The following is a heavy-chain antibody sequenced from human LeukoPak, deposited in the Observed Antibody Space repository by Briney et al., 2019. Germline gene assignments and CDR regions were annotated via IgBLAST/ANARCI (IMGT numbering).Heavy chain of an antibody. V-gene: IGHV4-30-4*01. CDR2: IQYSGST. CDR1: GGSISSGDYY. CDR3: ARGRGYGGTYYFDY. D-gene: IGHD4-23*01. Sequence: PSQTLSLTCTVSGGSISSGDYYWSWIRQPPGKGLESIGYIQYSGSTSYNPSLKSRVTISVDTSKNQFSLKLTSVTAADTAVYYCARGRGYGGTYYFDYWGQGTPVTVSS. J-gene: IGHJ4*02.